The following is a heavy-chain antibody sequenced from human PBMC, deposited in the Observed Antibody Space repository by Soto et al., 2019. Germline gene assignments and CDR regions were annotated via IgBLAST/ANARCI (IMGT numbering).Heavy chain of an antibody. J-gene: IGHJ3*02. CDR2: INHSGST. D-gene: IGHD4-17*01. CDR1: GGSFSGYY. Sequence: SETLSLTCAVYGGSFSGYYWSWIRQPPGKGLEWIGEINHSGSTNYNPSLKSRVTISVDTSKNQSSLKLSSVTAADTAVYYCARWAYYGDYGNDAFDIWCQGTMVTVSS. V-gene: IGHV4-34*01. CDR3: ARWAYYGDYGNDAFDI.